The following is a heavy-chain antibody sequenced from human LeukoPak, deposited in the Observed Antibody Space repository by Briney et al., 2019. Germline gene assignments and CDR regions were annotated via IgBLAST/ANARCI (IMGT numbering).Heavy chain of an antibody. CDR3: ASSKRLPYYYYGMDV. D-gene: IGHD3-3*02. CDR2: INPNSGGT. V-gene: IGHV1-2*02. Sequence: ASVKVSCKASGYTFTGYYMHWVRQAPGQGLAWVGWINPNSGGTNYAQKFQGRVTMTRDTSISTAYMELSRLRSDDTAVYYCASSKRLPYYYYGMDVWGQGTTVTVSS. CDR1: GYTFTGYY. J-gene: IGHJ6*02.